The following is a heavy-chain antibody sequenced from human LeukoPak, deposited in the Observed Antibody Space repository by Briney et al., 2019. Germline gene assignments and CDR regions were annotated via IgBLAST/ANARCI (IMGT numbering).Heavy chain of an antibody. D-gene: IGHD6-6*01. CDR1: GFTFSSYS. CDR3: AREAREDYFDY. Sequence: GGSLRLSCAASGFTFSSYSMNWVRQAPGKGLEWVSYISSSSSTIYYADSVKGRFTISRDNAKNSLYLQMNSLRSEDTAVYYCAREAREDYFDYWGQGTLVTVSS. V-gene: IGHV3-48*01. CDR2: ISSSSSTI. J-gene: IGHJ4*02.